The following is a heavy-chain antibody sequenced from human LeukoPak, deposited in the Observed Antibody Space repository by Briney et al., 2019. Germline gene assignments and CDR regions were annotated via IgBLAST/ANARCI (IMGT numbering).Heavy chain of an antibody. Sequence: SSETLSLTCAVAGYSISSGYYWGWIRPPPGKGLEWIGSVYHSGNTYSNPSLRSRVPISVDTSKNQFSLKLSSVTAADTAVYYCALTLWLSLQPVFDYWGQGILVTVSS. CDR3: ALTLWLSLQPVFDY. J-gene: IGHJ4*02. D-gene: IGHD3-22*01. CDR1: GYSISSGYY. V-gene: IGHV4-38-2*01. CDR2: VYHSGNT.